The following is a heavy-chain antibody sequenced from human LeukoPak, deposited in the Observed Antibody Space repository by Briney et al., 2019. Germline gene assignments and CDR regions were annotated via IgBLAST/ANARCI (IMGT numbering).Heavy chain of an antibody. CDR3: TRDRGYSSGSYTDAFDI. J-gene: IGHJ3*02. CDR1: GFTFGDYA. Sequence: GGSLRLSCTASGFTFGDYAMSWVRQAPGKGREWVGFIRSKAYGGTTEYAASVKGRFTISRDDSKSIAYLQMNSLKTEDTAVYYCTRDRGYSSGSYTDAFDIWGQGTMVTVSS. D-gene: IGHD6-19*01. V-gene: IGHV3-49*04. CDR2: IRSKAYGGTT.